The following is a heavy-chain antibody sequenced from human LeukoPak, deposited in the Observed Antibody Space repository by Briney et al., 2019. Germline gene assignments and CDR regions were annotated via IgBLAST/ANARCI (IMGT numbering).Heavy chain of an antibody. CDR1: GFTFSSYS. D-gene: IGHD6-13*01. CDR2: ISSSSSYT. V-gene: IGHV3-21*01. J-gene: IGHJ4*02. Sequence: GGSLRLSCAASGFTFSSYSMNWVRQAPGKGLEWVSSISSSSSYTYYADSVEGRFTISRDNAKNSLYLQMNSLRAEDTAVYYCARSPNIAAGTRGNFDYWGQGTLVTVSS. CDR3: ARSPNIAAGTRGNFDY.